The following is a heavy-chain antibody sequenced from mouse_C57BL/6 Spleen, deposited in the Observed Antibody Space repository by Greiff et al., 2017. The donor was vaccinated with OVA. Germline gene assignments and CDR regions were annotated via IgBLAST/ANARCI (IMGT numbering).Heavy chain of an antibody. Sequence: VQLQQSGPGLVKPSPSLSLSCSATGYSITSGYYWNWIRQFPGTKLEWMGYISYDGSNNYNPSLKNRISITRDTAKNQFFLKLNSVATEDTAAYYCAIAVDYWGKGTTLTVSS. CDR2: ISYDGSN. CDR1: GYSITSGYY. CDR3: AIAVDY. J-gene: IGHJ2*01. V-gene: IGHV3-6*01.